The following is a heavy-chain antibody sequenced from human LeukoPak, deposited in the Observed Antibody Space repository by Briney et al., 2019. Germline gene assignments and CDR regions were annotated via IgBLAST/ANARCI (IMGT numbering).Heavy chain of an antibody. Sequence: PGESLKISCKASGYTFSSHWIGWVRQMPGKGLEWVSIIYPGDADTRYSPSFQGHVTVSADKSMSTAYLQWSSLKASDTALYYCARQRDGFFDYWGQGTLVTVSS. J-gene: IGHJ4*02. CDR1: GYTFSSHW. V-gene: IGHV5-51*01. CDR3: ARQRDGFFDY. D-gene: IGHD5-24*01. CDR2: IYPGDADT.